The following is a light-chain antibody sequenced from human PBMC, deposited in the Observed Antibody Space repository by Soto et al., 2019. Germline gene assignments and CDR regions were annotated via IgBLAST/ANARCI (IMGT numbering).Light chain of an antibody. J-gene: IGKJ3*01. Sequence: EIVLTQSPATLSLSPGEGATLSCRASQSVNNNFLAWYQQRPGQAPRLLIYGASSRATGISDRFTGSGSGTDFTLSINGLEPEDFAVYYCQQYGGAPFTFGPGTKVDIK. V-gene: IGKV3-20*01. CDR1: QSVNNNF. CDR2: GAS. CDR3: QQYGGAPFT.